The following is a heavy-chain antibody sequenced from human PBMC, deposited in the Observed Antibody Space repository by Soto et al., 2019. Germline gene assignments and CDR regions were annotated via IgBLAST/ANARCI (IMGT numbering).Heavy chain of an antibody. V-gene: IGHV5-51*01. CDR2: MYPDDSDT. D-gene: IGHD4-4*01. CDR1: GYSFTTYW. CDR3: ARARDGYSYEVDY. J-gene: IGHJ4*02. Sequence: GESLKISCXGSGYSFTTYWVGWVRQMPGKGLEWMGIMYPDDSDTRYSPSFQSQVTMSADKSITTAYLQWSSLKASDTAMYYCARARDGYSYEVDYWGQGTLVTVSS.